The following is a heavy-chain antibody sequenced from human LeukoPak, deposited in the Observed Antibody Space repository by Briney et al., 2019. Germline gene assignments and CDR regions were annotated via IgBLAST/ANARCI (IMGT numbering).Heavy chain of an antibody. CDR1: GFTFDDYS. CDR2: ISWDGKTT. V-gene: IGHV3-43*01. CDR3: ARPYFYDSIGFGGFDY. D-gene: IGHD3-22*01. Sequence: GGSLRLSCAVAGFTFDDYSMHWVRQAPGKGLEWVSVISWDGKTTYYAGSVKGRFTISRDNSKGPLYLQMNSLTPEDTALYHCARPYFYDSIGFGGFDYWGQETLVTVSP. J-gene: IGHJ4*02.